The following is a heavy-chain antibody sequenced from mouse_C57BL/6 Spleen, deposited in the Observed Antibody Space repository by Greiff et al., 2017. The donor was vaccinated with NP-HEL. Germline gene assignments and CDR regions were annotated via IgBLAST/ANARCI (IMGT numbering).Heavy chain of an antibody. D-gene: IGHD1-1*01. CDR1: GYAFSSSW. CDR3: ARARGYYGSSWFAY. J-gene: IGHJ3*01. Sequence: QVQLQQSGPELVKPGASVKISCKASGYAFSSSWMNWVKQRPGKGLEWIGRIYPGDGDTNYNGKFKGKATLTADKSSSTAYMQLSSLTSEDSAVYFCARARGYYGSSWFAYWGQGTLVTVSA. V-gene: IGHV1-82*01. CDR2: IYPGDGDT.